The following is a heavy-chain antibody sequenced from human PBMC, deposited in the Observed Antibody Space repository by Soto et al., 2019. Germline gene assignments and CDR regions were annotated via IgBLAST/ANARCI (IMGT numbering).Heavy chain of an antibody. CDR1: CGSVNSGSYY. J-gene: IGHJ5*01. CDR3: ARGIEMSSMWLDC. CDR2: VYYSGST. Sequence: PSETLSLNCTFSCGSVNSGSYYWSWVRQPPGKGLEWIGYVYYSGSTNYNPSLKSRVTISVDTSKNQSSLKLSSVTAADTAVYYGARGIEMSSMWLDCWGQGTLVTVSS. V-gene: IGHV4-61*01.